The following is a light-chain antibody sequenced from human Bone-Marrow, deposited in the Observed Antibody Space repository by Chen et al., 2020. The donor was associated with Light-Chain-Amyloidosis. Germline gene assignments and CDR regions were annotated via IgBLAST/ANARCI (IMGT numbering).Light chain of an antibody. CDR2: GSS. CDR3: QQYGTSPLT. J-gene: IGKJ4*01. V-gene: IGKV3-20*01. CDR1: QTISSHY. Sequence: EIVLTQSPGTLPLSPGEAANLSCRASQTISSHYLTWYQQKFGQAPRLLIYGSSSRATGIPDRFTGSGSGTDFTRTINRLEPEDFAMYYCQQYGTSPLTFGGGTKVEIK.